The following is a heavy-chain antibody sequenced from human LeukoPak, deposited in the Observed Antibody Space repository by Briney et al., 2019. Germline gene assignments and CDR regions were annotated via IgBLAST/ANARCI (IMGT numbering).Heavy chain of an antibody. V-gene: IGHV3-48*03. CDR3: ARDLYGFDY. D-gene: IGHD2-8*01. CDR1: GFTFSSYE. CDR2: ISSSGSTI. Sequence: GGSLRLSXAASGFTFSSYEMNWVRQAPGKGLEWVSYISSSGSTIYYADSVKGRFTISRDNAKNSLYLQMNSLRAEDTAVYYCARDLYGFDYWGPGTLVTVSS. J-gene: IGHJ4*02.